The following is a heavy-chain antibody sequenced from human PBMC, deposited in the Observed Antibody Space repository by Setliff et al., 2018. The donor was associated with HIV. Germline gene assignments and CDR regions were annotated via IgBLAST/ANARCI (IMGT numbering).Heavy chain of an antibody. D-gene: IGHD3-3*01. Sequence: SETLSLTCTVSGGSISSSSYYWGWIRQPPGKGLEWIGNIYSGGTTYYNSSLRSRVTISGDTSKKQFSLKLSSVTAADTAVYYCARDRRSIFGVDTKNWFDPWGQGTLVTVSS. V-gene: IGHV4-39*07. CDR3: ARDRRSIFGVDTKNWFDP. CDR2: IYSGGTT. J-gene: IGHJ5*02. CDR1: GGSISSSSYY.